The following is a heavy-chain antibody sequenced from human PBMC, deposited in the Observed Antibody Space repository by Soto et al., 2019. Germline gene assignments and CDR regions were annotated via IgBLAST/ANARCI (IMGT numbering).Heavy chain of an antibody. Sequence: ASVKVSCKASGGTFSSYAISWVRQAPGQGLEWMGGIIPIFGTANYAQKFQGRVTITADESTSTAYMELSSLRSEDTAVYYCARRLELAGMVATLRQNWFDPWGQGTLVTVSS. CDR3: ARRLELAGMVATLRQNWFDP. J-gene: IGHJ5*02. CDR1: GGTFSSYA. CDR2: IIPIFGTA. V-gene: IGHV1-69*13. D-gene: IGHD5-12*01.